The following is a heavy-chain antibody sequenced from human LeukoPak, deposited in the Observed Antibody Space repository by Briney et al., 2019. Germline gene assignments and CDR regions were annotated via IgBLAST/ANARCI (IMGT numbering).Heavy chain of an antibody. CDR2: ISSSSSYI. CDR1: GFTFSSYS. Sequence: PGGSLRLSCAASGFTFSSYSMNWVRQAPGKGLEWVSSISSSSSYIYYADSVKGRFTISRDNAKNSLYLQMNSLRAEDTAVYYCARDLGVRGVIGQVDWFDPWGQGTLVTVSS. J-gene: IGHJ5*02. V-gene: IGHV3-21*01. CDR3: ARDLGVRGVIGQVDWFDP. D-gene: IGHD3-10*01.